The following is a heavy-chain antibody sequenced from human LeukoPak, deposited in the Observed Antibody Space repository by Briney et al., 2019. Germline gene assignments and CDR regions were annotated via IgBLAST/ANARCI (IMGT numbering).Heavy chain of an antibody. D-gene: IGHD1-26*01. V-gene: IGHV3-23*01. J-gene: IGHJ4*02. CDR1: GFIFGHYV. CDR2: ISGGGGST. Sequence: GGSPRLSCAASGFIFGHYVMSWARQAPGKGLEWVSTISGGGGSTYYADSVKGRFTISRDNSKNTLYLQVNSLRAEDTAVYYCAKGGKWDVTPFDYWGQGTLVTVSS. CDR3: AKGGKWDVTPFDY.